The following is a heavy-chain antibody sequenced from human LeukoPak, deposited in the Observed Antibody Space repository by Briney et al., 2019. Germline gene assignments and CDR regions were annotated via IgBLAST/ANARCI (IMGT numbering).Heavy chain of an antibody. CDR1: GYTFTNYG. V-gene: IGHV1-18*01. CDR3: ARDKAVTTEVTQHFQH. J-gene: IGHJ1*01. D-gene: IGHD4-23*01. CDR2: ISAYNGYT. Sequence: ASMKVCCTASGYTFTNYGVSWGRQAPGQGLEWWGWISAYNGYTDYAQKFQFRVTMTTDTSTSTAYMELRSLRSDDTAVYYCARDKAVTTEVTQHFQHWGQGTLVTVSS.